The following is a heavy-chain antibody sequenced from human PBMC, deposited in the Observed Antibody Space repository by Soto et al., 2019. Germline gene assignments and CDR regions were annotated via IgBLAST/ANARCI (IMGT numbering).Heavy chain of an antibody. D-gene: IGHD3-22*01. CDR1: GYTFSNYA. CDR2: INAGNGNT. J-gene: IGHJ4*02. CDR3: ARDGYNYDSSAYYYVKRNRPEFDY. Sequence: GASVKASCKASGYTFSNYAIHWVRQAHEQGLEWMGWINAGNGNTKYSQNFQGRVTITRDTSASTVYMELSSLRSEDTAVYYCARDGYNYDSSAYYYVKRNRPEFDYWGQGTLVTVSS. V-gene: IGHV1-3*01.